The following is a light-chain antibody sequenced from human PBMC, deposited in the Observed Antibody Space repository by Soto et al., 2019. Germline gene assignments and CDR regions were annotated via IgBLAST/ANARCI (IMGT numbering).Light chain of an antibody. V-gene: IGLV2-8*01. CDR2: EVS. Sequence: QSALTQPPSASGSPGQSVTISCTGTSSDVVDYYYVSWFQQQPGKAPKLVLYEVSERPSGVRSRFSGSKSGNTSSLTVSGLQAEDEADYFCSSCAVGNKSWVFGGRTKVTVL. CDR3: SSCAVGNKSWV. CDR1: SSDVVDYYY. J-gene: IGLJ3*02.